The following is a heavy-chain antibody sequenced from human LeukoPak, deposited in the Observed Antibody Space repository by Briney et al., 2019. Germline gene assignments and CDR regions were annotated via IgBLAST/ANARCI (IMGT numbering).Heavy chain of an antibody. Sequence: GGSLRLSCAASGFTFSDSGMHWVRQAPGKGLEWVAVIWFDGSNKYYADSVKGRLTISRDNSKSTLYLQMNSLRAEDTAVYYCAKAVAATGHYYFGMDVWGQGTTVTVSS. CDR2: IWFDGSNK. CDR1: GFTFSDSG. J-gene: IGHJ6*02. CDR3: AKAVAATGHYYFGMDV. V-gene: IGHV3-33*06. D-gene: IGHD6-19*01.